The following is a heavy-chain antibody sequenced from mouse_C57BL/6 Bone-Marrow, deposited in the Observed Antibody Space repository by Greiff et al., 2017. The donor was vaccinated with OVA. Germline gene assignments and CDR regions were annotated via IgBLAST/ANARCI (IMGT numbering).Heavy chain of an antibody. D-gene: IGHD1-1*02. Sequence: EVKLQESGPGLVKPSQSLSLTCSVTGYSITSGYYWNWIRQFPGNKLEWMGYISYDGSNNYNPSLKNRISITRDTSKNQFFLKLNSVTTEDTATYYCARGTMVYYLDYWGQGTTLTVSS. CDR3: ARGTMVYYLDY. CDR1: GYSITSGYY. J-gene: IGHJ2*01. V-gene: IGHV3-6*01. CDR2: ISYDGSN.